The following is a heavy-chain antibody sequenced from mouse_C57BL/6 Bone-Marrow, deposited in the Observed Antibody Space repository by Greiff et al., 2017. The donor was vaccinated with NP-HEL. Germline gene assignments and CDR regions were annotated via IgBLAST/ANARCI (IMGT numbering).Heavy chain of an antibody. CDR3: ARGGTTVVAGTCDY. CDR1: GYTFTSYW. J-gene: IGHJ2*01. V-gene: IGHV1-64*01. Sequence: QVQLQQSGAELVKPGASVKLSCKASGYTFTSYWMHWVKQRPGQGLEWIGMIHPNSGSTNYNEKFKSKATLTVDKSSSTAYMQLSSLTSEDSAVYYCARGGTTVVAGTCDYWGQGTTLTVSS. D-gene: IGHD1-1*01. CDR2: IHPNSGST.